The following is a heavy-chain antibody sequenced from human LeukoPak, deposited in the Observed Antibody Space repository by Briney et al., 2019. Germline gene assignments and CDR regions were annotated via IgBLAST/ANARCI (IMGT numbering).Heavy chain of an antibody. CDR3: ARTPLGYCSGGSCGISDY. Sequence: SETLSLTCTVSGGSISSSGYYWGWIRQPPGKGLEWIGSIYYSGSTYYNPSLKSRVTISVDTSKNQFSLKLSSVTAADTAVYYCARTPLGYCSGGSCGISDYWGQGTLVTVSS. CDR1: GGSISSSGYY. CDR2: IYYSGST. D-gene: IGHD2-15*01. J-gene: IGHJ4*02. V-gene: IGHV4-39*01.